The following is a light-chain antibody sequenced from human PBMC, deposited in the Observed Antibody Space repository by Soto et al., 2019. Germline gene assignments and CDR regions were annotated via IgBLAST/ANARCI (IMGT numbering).Light chain of an antibody. CDR3: QQYYSYPYT. CDR2: DAL. J-gene: IGKJ2*01. V-gene: IGKV1-5*01. CDR1: QIIGSS. Sequence: DIQMTQSPSTRSASLGDRVTITCRASQIIGSSLAWYQHKPGKAPKLLIYDALTLQSGVPSRYSGSESGTEFTFTICSLQPGDSATYYCQQYYSYPYTFGQGTKLEI.